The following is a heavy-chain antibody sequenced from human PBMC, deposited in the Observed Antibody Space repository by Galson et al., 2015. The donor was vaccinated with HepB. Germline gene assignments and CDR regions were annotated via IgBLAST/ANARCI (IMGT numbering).Heavy chain of an antibody. J-gene: IGHJ4*02. CDR3: ARDWGGNFFFDF. Sequence: SVKVSCKASGYTFTDYYMHWVRQAPGQGLEWMGWINPNTGGTNYAQKFQGRVTMTRDTSISTAYMELSRLRSDDTAVYYCARDWGGNFFFDFWGQGTLVTVSS. V-gene: IGHV1-2*02. CDR1: GYTFTDYY. D-gene: IGHD4-23*01. CDR2: INPNTGGT.